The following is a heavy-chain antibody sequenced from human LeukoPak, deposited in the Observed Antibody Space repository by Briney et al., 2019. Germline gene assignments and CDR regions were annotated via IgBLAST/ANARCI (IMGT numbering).Heavy chain of an antibody. V-gene: IGHV1-2*02. CDR1: GYTFTGYY. D-gene: IGHD4-17*01. Sequence: RASVKVSCKASGYTFTGYYMHWVRQAPGQGLEWRGWIIPNSGGTNYAQKFQGRVTMTRDTSISTAYMELSRLRSDDTAVYYCARNLFYGDYYDYWGQGTLVTVSS. J-gene: IGHJ4*02. CDR3: ARNLFYGDYYDY. CDR2: IIPNSGGT.